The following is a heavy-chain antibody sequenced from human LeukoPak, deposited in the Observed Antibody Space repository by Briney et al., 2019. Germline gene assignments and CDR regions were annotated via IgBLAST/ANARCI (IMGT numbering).Heavy chain of an antibody. CDR3: ARDDLMIKGDY. J-gene: IGHJ4*02. CDR1: GFSFSNYA. Sequence: PGGSLRLSCAASGFSFSNYAMSWVRQAPGKGLEWVSAISGSGGSTYYAGSVKGRFTISRDNSKNTLYLQMNSLRAEDTAVYYCARDDLMIKGDYWGQGTLVIVSS. D-gene: IGHD3-22*01. CDR2: ISGSGGST. V-gene: IGHV3-23*01.